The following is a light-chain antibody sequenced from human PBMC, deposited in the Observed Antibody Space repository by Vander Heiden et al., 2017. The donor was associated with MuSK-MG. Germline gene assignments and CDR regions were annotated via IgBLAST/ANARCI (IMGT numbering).Light chain of an antibody. Sequence: QSVLTQPPSVSAAPGQMVTISCSGSSSNIGAHYVSWYQQLPGTAPKLLIYDNNKRPSGIPDRFSGSKFGTSATLAITGLQTGDEADYYCGTWDSSLSFVLFGGGTKLTVL. CDR1: SSNIGAHY. CDR2: DNN. J-gene: IGLJ2*01. V-gene: IGLV1-51*01. CDR3: GTWDSSLSFVL.